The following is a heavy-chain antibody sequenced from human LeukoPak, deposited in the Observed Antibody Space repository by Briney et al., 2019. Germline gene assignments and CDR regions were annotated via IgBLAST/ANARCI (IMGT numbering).Heavy chain of an antibody. CDR3: ARRSPLRFLESKGFDP. Sequence: SATLSLTCAVYGGSFSGYYWSWIRQPPGKGLEWIGEINHSGSTNYNPSLKSRVTISVDTSKNQFSLKLSSVTAADTAVYYCARRSPLRFLESKGFDPWGQGTLVTVSS. J-gene: IGHJ5*02. D-gene: IGHD3-3*01. CDR2: INHSGST. V-gene: IGHV4-34*01. CDR1: GGSFSGYY.